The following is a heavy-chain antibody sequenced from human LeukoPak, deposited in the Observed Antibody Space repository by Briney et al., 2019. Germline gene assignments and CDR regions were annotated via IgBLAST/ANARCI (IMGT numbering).Heavy chain of an antibody. CDR3: ARDERYDSSGYPFDY. Sequence: EASVKVSCKASGYTFTSYDIIWVRQAPGQGLEWMGWISAYNGNTNYAQKLQGRVTMTTDTSTSTAYMELRSLRSDDTAVYYCARDERYDSSGYPFDYWGQGTLVTVSS. CDR2: ISAYNGNT. D-gene: IGHD3-22*01. CDR1: GYTFTSYD. J-gene: IGHJ4*02. V-gene: IGHV1-18*01.